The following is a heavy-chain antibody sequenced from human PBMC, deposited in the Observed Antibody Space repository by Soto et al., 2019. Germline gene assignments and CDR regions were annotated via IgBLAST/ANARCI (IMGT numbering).Heavy chain of an antibody. V-gene: IGHV4-34*01. D-gene: IGHD3-22*01. CDR1: GGSFSGYY. CDR2: INHSGST. CDR3: ARDSGYYGHYYYYGMDV. J-gene: IGHJ6*02. Sequence: PSETLSLTCAVYGGSFSGYYWSWIRQPPGKGLEWIGEINHSGSTNYNASLKSRVTISVDTSKNQFSLKLSSVTAADTAVYYCARDSGYYGHYYYYGMDVWGQGTTVTVSS.